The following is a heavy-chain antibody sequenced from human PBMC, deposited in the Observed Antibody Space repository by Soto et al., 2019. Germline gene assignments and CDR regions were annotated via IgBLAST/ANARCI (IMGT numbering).Heavy chain of an antibody. CDR2: IYHSGST. V-gene: IGHV4-4*02. CDR1: GGSISSSNW. Sequence: SETLSLTCAVSGGSISSSNWWSWVRQPPGKGLEWIGEIYHSGSTNYNPSLKSRVTISVDKSKNQFSLKLSSVTAADTAVYYCARVMYYYGSGSYCHFDYWGQGTLVTVSS. D-gene: IGHD3-10*01. CDR3: ARVMYYYGSGSYCHFDY. J-gene: IGHJ4*02.